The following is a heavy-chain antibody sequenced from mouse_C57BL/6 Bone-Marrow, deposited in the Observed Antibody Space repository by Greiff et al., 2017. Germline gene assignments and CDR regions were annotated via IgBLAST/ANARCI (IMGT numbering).Heavy chain of an antibody. V-gene: IGHV5-12*01. Sequence: EVNVVESGGGLVQPGGSLKLSCAASGFTFSDYYMYWVRQTPEKRLEWVAYISNGGGSTYYPDTVKGRFTISRDNAKNTLDLQMSRLKSEDTAMYYCARVYSNYGAMDYWGQGTSVTVSS. D-gene: IGHD2-5*01. CDR1: GFTFSDYY. CDR3: ARVYSNYGAMDY. J-gene: IGHJ4*01. CDR2: ISNGGGST.